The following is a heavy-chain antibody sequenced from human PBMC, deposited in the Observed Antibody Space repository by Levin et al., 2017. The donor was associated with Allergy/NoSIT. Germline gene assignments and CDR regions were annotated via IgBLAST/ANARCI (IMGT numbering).Heavy chain of an antibody. CDR3: ARPRGGFYGSWSFDS. V-gene: IGHV1-69*13. Sequence: ASVKVSCKAFGGTLRNYPISWVRQAPGQGLEWMGGIIPAFASTNYAQKFQGRVTITADESTRTAYMELRSLRSEDTAVYFCARPRGGFYGSWSFDSWGQGTLVTVSS. CDR1: GGTLRNYP. CDR2: IIPAFAST. D-gene: IGHD3-10*01. J-gene: IGHJ4*02.